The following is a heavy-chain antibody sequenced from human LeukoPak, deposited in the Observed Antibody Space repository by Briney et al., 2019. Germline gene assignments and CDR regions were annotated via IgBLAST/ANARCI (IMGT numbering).Heavy chain of an antibody. D-gene: IGHD6-13*01. Sequence: PSETLSLTCTVSGGSISSSPYYWGWIRQPPGKGLEWIGEINHSGSTNYNPSLKSRVTISVDTSKNQFSLKLSSVTAADTAVYYCARRWPRGSAGTYIRGFDYWGQGTLVTVSS. CDR3: ARRWPRGSAGTYIRGFDY. V-gene: IGHV4-39*07. CDR2: INHSGST. CDR1: GGSISSSPYY. J-gene: IGHJ4*02.